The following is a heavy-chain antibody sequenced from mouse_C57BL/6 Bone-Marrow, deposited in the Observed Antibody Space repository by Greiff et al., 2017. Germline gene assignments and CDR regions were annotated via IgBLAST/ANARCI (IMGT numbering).Heavy chain of an antibody. D-gene: IGHD2-10*01. V-gene: IGHV1-55*01. CDR2: IYPGSGCT. CDR3: ARPYSRNYWYFEV. Sequence: QVQLQQPGAELVKPGASVKMSCKASGYTFTSYWITWVKQRPGQGLEWIGDIYPGSGCTNYNEKFKSKATLTVDTSASTAYMQLSSLTSEDSAVYYCARPYSRNYWYFEVWGTGTTVTVSS. J-gene: IGHJ1*03. CDR1: GYTFTSYW.